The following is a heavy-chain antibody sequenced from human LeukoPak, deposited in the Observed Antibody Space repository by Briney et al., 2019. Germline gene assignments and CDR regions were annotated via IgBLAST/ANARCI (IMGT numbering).Heavy chain of an antibody. CDR3: ASGLNTVTVPFDY. J-gene: IGHJ4*02. CDR2: ISSSGGTI. V-gene: IGHV3-11*01. Sequence: SGGSPRLSCAASGFTFSDYYMNWIRQAPGKGLEWISYISSSGGTIYYADSVKGRFTISRDNAKNSLYLQMNSLRAEDTAVYYCASGLNTVTVPFDYWGQGTLVTVSS. CDR1: GFTFSDYY. D-gene: IGHD4-17*01.